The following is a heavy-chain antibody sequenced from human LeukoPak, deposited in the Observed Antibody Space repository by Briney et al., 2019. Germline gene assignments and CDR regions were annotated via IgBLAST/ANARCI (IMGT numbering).Heavy chain of an antibody. Sequence: SETLSLTCAVYGGSFSDHYWIWIRQPPGKGLEYIGEIIQSGRINFNPSLKSRVTISLEASKNQFSLRLSSVTAADTAVYYCARAISDFWSGYPSGGAFDLWGQGTMVTVSS. D-gene: IGHD3-3*01. CDR2: IIQSGRI. CDR3: ARAISDFWSGYPSGGAFDL. J-gene: IGHJ3*01. V-gene: IGHV4-34*12. CDR1: GGSFSDHY.